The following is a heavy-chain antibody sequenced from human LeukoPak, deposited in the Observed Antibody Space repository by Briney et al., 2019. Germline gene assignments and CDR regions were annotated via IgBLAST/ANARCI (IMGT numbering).Heavy chain of an antibody. J-gene: IGHJ3*02. D-gene: IGHD2-2*01. CDR1: GFTFSSYE. V-gene: IGHV3-48*03. CDR2: ITSSGSTR. Sequence: PGGSLRLSCAASGFTFSSYEMNWVRQAPGKGLEGVSYITSSGSTRYYGDSMKGRFTISRDNAKNSLYLQMNSLRAEDTAVYYCARDLDCSSISCYGLRGAFDIWGQGTMVTVSS. CDR3: ARDLDCSSISCYGLRGAFDI.